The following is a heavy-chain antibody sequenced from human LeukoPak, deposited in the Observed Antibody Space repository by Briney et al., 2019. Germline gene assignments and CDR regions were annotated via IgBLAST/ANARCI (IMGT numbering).Heavy chain of an antibody. J-gene: IGHJ4*02. CDR2: VHYSGTA. CDR1: DGSITNYD. Sequence: SETLSFTCTVSDGSITNYDWSWVRQPPGKGREFIGHVHYSGTANYNPSLRSRVTISIDTSKKHFFLKLKSVTAADTAVYYCARGYGDFRVEGRYFHSWGQGTLVTVSS. V-gene: IGHV4-59*01. D-gene: IGHD4-17*01. CDR3: ARGYGDFRVEGRYFHS.